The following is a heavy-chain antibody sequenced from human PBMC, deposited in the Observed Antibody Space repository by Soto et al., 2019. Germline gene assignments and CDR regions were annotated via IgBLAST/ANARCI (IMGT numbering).Heavy chain of an antibody. J-gene: IGHJ4*02. CDR3: AKDKFTLLNPITMIVVAPDY. Sequence: PGGFLRLSCAASGFTFSSYAMSWVRQAPGKGLEWVSAISGSGGSTYYADSVKGRFTISRDNSKNTLYLQMNSLRAEDTAVYYCAKDKFTLLNPITMIVVAPDYWGQGTLVTVSS. CDR1: GFTFSSYA. D-gene: IGHD3-22*01. CDR2: ISGSGGST. V-gene: IGHV3-23*01.